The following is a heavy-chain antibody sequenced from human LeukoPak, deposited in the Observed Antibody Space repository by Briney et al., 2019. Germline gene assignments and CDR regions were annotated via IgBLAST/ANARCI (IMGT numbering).Heavy chain of an antibody. D-gene: IGHD6-13*01. CDR1: GFTFSSYG. J-gene: IGHJ4*02. V-gene: IGHV3-30*18. CDR2: ISYDGSNK. CDR3: AKSYSSSWSVAYYFDY. Sequence: PGGSLRLSCAASGFTFSSYGMHWVRQAPGKGLEWVAVISYDGSNKYYADSVKGGFTISRDNSKNTLYLQMNSLRAEDTAVYYCAKSYSSSWSVAYYFDYWGQGTLVTVSS.